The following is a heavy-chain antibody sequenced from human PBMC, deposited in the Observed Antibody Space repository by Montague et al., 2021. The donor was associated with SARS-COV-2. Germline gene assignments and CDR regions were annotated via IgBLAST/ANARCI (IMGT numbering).Heavy chain of an antibody. D-gene: IGHD3-10*01. CDR2: ISYSGST. V-gene: IGHV4-59*01. CDR3: ANFRRTPRRFGTLYYGLDV. Sequence: SETLSLTCTVSGGSISSYYWSWIRQPPGKGLQWIGYISYSGSTNYNPSLKSRVTISVDTSKNHFTLRLSSVTAADTAVYYCANFRRTPRRFGTLYYGLDVWGQGTMVIVSS. J-gene: IGHJ6*02. CDR1: GGSISSYY.